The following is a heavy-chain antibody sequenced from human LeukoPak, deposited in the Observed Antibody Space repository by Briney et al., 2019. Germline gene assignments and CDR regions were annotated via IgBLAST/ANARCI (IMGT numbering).Heavy chain of an antibody. CDR1: GFTFSDYY. Sequence: KPGGSLRLSCAASGFTFSDYYMSWIRQAPGKGLEWVSYISRSGSTIYYADSVKGRFTISRDNAKNSLYLQMNSLGAEDTAVYYCARVLRYCSGGNCYSGGLGYMDVWGKGTTVTIAS. J-gene: IGHJ6*03. D-gene: IGHD2-15*01. CDR2: ISRSGSTI. V-gene: IGHV3-11*01. CDR3: ARVLRYCSGGNCYSGGLGYMDV.